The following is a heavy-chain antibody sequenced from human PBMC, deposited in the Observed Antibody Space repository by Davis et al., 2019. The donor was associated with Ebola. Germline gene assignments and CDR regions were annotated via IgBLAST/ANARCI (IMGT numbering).Heavy chain of an antibody. CDR3: ARQDSSGYYYYGMDV. D-gene: IGHD3-22*01. Sequence: SETLSLTCTVSGGSVISSSYYWGWIRQPPGKGLEWIGSIYYSGSTYYNPSLKSRVTISVDTSKNQFSLKLSSVTAADTAVYYCARQDSSGYYYYGMDVWGQGTTVTVSS. J-gene: IGHJ6*02. CDR1: GGSVISSSYY. CDR2: IYYSGST. V-gene: IGHV4-39*01.